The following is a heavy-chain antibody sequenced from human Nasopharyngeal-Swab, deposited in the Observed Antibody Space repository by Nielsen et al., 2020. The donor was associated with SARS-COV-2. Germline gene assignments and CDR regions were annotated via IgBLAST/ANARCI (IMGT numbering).Heavy chain of an antibody. Sequence: SEILSLTCTVSGGSISSYYWSWIRQPPGKGLEWIGYIYYSGSTNYNPSLKSRVTISVDTSKNQFSLKLSSVTAADTAVYYCARQLDYYDSSGYYLRYFDYWGQGTLVTVSS. V-gene: IGHV4-59*08. D-gene: IGHD3-22*01. CDR3: ARQLDYYDSSGYYLRYFDY. J-gene: IGHJ4*02. CDR1: GGSISSYY. CDR2: IYYSGST.